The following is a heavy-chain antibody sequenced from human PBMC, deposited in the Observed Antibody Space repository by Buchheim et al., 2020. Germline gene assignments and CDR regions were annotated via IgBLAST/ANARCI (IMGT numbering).Heavy chain of an antibody. J-gene: IGHJ4*01. CDR1: GFTFSSYA. D-gene: IGHD6-19*01. Sequence: EVQLLESGGGLVQPGGSLRLSCAVSGFTFSSYAMSWVRQAPGKGLERVSGISGSGVYTYYVDSVKGRFTISRDNSQNTLYLQMNSLRAEDTAVYYCAKVSSGSSTSPVDYWGHGTL. CDR2: ISGSGVYT. V-gene: IGHV3-23*01. CDR3: AKVSSGSSTSPVDY.